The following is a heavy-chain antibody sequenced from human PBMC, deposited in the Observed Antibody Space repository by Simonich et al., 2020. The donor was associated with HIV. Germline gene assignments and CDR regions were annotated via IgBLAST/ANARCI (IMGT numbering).Heavy chain of an antibody. Sequence: QVQLVESGGGVVQPGRSLRLSCAASGFTFSSYGMHWVRQAPGKGLEGGAVIGYDGSNKYYADSVKGRFTISRDNSKNTLYLQMNSLRAEDTALYYCAKVTPRGGYIFDYWGQGTLVTVSS. CDR1: GFTFSSYG. J-gene: IGHJ4*02. V-gene: IGHV3-30*18. CDR2: IGYDGSNK. D-gene: IGHD5-12*01. CDR3: AKVTPRGGYIFDY.